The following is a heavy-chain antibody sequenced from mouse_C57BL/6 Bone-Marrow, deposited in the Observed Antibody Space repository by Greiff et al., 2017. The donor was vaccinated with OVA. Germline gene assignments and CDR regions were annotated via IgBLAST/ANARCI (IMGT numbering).Heavy chain of an antibody. CDR3: ARDGNYGWYFDV. CDR1: GYTFTGYW. J-gene: IGHJ1*03. D-gene: IGHD2-1*01. CDR2: ILPGSGST. Sequence: QVQLQQSGAELMKPGASVKLSCKATGYTFTGYWIEWVKQRPGHGLEWIGEILPGSGSTNYNEKFKGKATFTADTSSNTAYMQLSSLPTEDSAIYYCARDGNYGWYFDVWGTGTTVTVSS. V-gene: IGHV1-9*01.